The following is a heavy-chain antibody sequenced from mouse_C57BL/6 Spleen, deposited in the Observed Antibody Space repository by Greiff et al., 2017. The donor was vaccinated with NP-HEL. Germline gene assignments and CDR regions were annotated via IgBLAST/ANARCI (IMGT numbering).Heavy chain of an antibody. CDR2: ISDGGSYT. V-gene: IGHV5-4*03. Sequence: DVKVEESGGGLVKPGGSLKLSCAASGFTFSSYAMSWVRQTPEKRLEWVATISDGGSYTYYPDNVKGRFTISRDNAKNNLYLQMSHLKSEDTAMYYCARGSTVVKGFAYWGQGTLVTVSA. CDR1: GFTFSSYA. J-gene: IGHJ3*01. CDR3: ARGSTVVKGFAY. D-gene: IGHD1-1*01.